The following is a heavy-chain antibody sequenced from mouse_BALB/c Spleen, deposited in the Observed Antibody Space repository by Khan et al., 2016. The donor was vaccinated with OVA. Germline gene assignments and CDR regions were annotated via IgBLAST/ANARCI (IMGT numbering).Heavy chain of an antibody. Sequence: EVQLQQSGPELVKPGASVKIPCKASGYTFTDYNMDWVKQSHGKSLEWIGDITPNTGGTLYNQRFKGKSTLTVDKSSSTAYMELRSLKSEDTAVYYCTRRGHGRPIDYWGQGTTLTVSS. J-gene: IGHJ2*01. CDR1: GYTFTDYN. CDR2: ITPNTGGT. V-gene: IGHV1-18*01. D-gene: IGHD1-1*01. CDR3: TRRGHGRPIDY.